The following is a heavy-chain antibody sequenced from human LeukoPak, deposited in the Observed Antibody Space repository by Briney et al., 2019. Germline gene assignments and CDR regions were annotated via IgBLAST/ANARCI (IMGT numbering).Heavy chain of an antibody. CDR3: ARAGLVVAATPYFQH. Sequence: SETLSLTCTVSGGSISSGGYYWSWIRQHPGKGLEWIGYIYYSGSTYYNPSLKSRVTISVDTSKNQFSLKLSSVTAADTAVYYCARAGLVVAATPYFQHWGQGTLVTVSS. V-gene: IGHV4-31*03. D-gene: IGHD2-15*01. J-gene: IGHJ1*01. CDR2: IYYSGST. CDR1: GGSISSGGYY.